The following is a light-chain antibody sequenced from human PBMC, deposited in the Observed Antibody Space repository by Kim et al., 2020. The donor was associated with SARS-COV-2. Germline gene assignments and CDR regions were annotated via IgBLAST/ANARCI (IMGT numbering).Light chain of an antibody. J-gene: IGLJ3*02. CDR2: DGT. V-gene: IGLV2-11*01. CDR1: SRDVGGYNY. CDR3: CSYAGRYTFV. Sequence: GQSVTISCTRTSRDVGGYNYVSWYQQHPGKAPQLMIYDGTKRPSGVPARFSGSKSGNTASLTISGLQAEDEADYYCCSYAGRYTFVFGGGTQLTVL.